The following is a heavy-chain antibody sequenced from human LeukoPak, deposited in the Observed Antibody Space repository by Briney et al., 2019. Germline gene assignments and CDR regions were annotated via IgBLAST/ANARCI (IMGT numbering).Heavy chain of an antibody. CDR1: GYTFTGYY. CDR3: ARDLAAAGTGYYYYMDV. D-gene: IGHD6-13*01. V-gene: IGHV1-18*04. CDR2: ISAYNGNT. J-gene: IGHJ6*03. Sequence: ASVKVSCKASGYTFTGYYLHWVRQAPGQGLEWMGWISAYNGNTNYAQKLQGRVTMTTDTSTSTAYMELSSLRSEDTAVYYCARDLAAAGTGYYYYMDVWGKGTTVTVSS.